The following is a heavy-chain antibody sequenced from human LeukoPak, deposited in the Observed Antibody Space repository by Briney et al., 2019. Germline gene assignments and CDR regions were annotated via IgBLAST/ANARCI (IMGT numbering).Heavy chain of an antibody. D-gene: IGHD3-3*01. CDR2: ISSTSNTI. Sequence: PGGSLRLSCAASGFTFSTYSLNWVRQAPGKGLEWVSYISSTSNTIHYADSVKGRFTTSRDNAKNSLYLQMNSLRAEDTAVYYCARGLDFWSGSYDYWGQGTLVTVSS. CDR1: GFTFSTYS. J-gene: IGHJ4*02. CDR3: ARGLDFWSGSYDY. V-gene: IGHV3-48*01.